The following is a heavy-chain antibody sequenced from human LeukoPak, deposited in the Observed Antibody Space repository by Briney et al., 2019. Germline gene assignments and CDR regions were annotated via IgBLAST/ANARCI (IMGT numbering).Heavy chain of an antibody. V-gene: IGHV1-18*01. J-gene: IGHJ4*02. D-gene: IGHD4-11*01. CDR3: ARGGYSDSDYYFDY. Sequence: ASVKVSCKASGYSFTSYGISWVRQAPGQGLEWMGWISAYNGNTNYAQKLQGRVTMTTDTSTSTAYMELRSLRSDDTAVYHCARGGYSDSDYYFDYWGQGTLVTVSS. CDR2: ISAYNGNT. CDR1: GYSFTSYG.